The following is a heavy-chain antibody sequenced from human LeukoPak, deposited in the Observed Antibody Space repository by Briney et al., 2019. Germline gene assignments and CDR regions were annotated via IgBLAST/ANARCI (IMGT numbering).Heavy chain of an antibody. CDR1: GFTFRSYA. J-gene: IGHJ4*02. V-gene: IGHV3-23*01. CDR2: FSGSGGNT. Sequence: QSGGSLRLSCAASGFTFRSYAMSWVRQAPGKGLEWVSTFSGSGGNTYYADSVKGRFTISRDNSKNTLYLQMNSLRAEGTAVYFCARRSNTSSGNFDYWGQGTLVTVSS. D-gene: IGHD6-6*01. CDR3: ARRSNTSSGNFDY.